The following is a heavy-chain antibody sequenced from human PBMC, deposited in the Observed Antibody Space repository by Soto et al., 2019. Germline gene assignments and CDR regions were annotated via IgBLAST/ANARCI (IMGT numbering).Heavy chain of an antibody. D-gene: IGHD1-1*01. Sequence: GGSLRLSCAASDFTFNNAWMNWVRQAPGKGLEWVGRVKTKTDGETTDYAAPAKGRFTISRDDSINTLYLQMNSLEIEDTAVYFCTSRIRTINDYWGQGTLVTVSS. CDR2: VKTKTDGETT. V-gene: IGHV3-15*07. J-gene: IGHJ4*02. CDR3: TSRIRTINDY. CDR1: DFTFNNAW.